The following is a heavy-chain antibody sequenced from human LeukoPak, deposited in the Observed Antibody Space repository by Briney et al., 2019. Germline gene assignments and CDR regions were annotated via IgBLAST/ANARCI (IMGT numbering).Heavy chain of an antibody. J-gene: IGHJ2*01. CDR1: GFTFNNYA. V-gene: IGHV3-23*01. CDR2: ISVTGSST. D-gene: IGHD2-2*01. Sequence: GGSLRLSCAASGFTFNNYAMGWVRQAPGKGLEWVSAISVTGSSTNYADSVKGRFTISRDNSKNTLYVQMTSLRAEDTAVYYCAKSYCSSTGCYFDWYFGLWGRGILVTVSS. CDR3: AKSYCSSTGCYFDWYFGL.